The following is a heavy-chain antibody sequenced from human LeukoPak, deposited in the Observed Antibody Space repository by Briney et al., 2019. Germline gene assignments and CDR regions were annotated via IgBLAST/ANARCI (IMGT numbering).Heavy chain of an antibody. CDR2: ISGDGGST. CDR3: AKDTGFLSGSSP. D-gene: IGHD1-26*01. J-gene: IGHJ3*01. Sequence: GGSLRLSCAASGLTLDDYAMHWVRQAPGKGLEWVSLISGDGGSTYYADSVKGRFTISRDNSKNSLYLQMNSLRTEDTALYYCAKDTGFLSGSSPWGQGTMVTVSS. CDR1: GLTLDDYA. V-gene: IGHV3-43*02.